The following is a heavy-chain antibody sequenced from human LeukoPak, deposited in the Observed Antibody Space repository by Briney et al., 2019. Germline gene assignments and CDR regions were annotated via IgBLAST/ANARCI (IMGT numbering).Heavy chain of an antibody. Sequence: GGSLRLSCAASEFTFSSYAMSWVRQAPGKGLEWVSSISSSSSYIYYADSVKGRFTISRDNAKNSLYLQMNSLRAEDTAVYYCASLFSSSSASGVDYWGQGTLVTVSS. V-gene: IGHV3-21*01. J-gene: IGHJ4*02. D-gene: IGHD6-6*01. CDR3: ASLFSSSSASGVDY. CDR1: EFTFSSYA. CDR2: ISSSSSYI.